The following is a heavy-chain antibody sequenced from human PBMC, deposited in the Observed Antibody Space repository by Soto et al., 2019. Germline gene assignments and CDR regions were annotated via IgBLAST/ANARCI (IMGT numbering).Heavy chain of an antibody. J-gene: IGHJ6*02. D-gene: IGHD3-9*01. V-gene: IGHV3-30-3*01. Sequence: TGGSLRLSCAASGFTFSSYAMHWVRQAPGKGLEWVAVISYDGSNKYYADSVKGRFTISRDNSKNTLCLQMNSLRAEDTAVYYCARDHDILTGYYYYYYGMDVWGQGTTVTVSS. CDR1: GFTFSSYA. CDR2: ISYDGSNK. CDR3: ARDHDILTGYYYYYYGMDV.